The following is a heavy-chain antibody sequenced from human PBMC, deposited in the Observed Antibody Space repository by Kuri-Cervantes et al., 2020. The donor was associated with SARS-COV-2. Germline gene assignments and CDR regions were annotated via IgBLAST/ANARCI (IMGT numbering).Heavy chain of an antibody. CDR1: GGAINTYNW. D-gene: IGHD2-2*02. V-gene: IGHV4-4*02. Sequence: GSLRLSCVVSGGAINTYNWWTWVRQPPGKGLQWIGEIFHDGSTKFNPSLSLRGRVTMSLDKSKNHFSLNLTSVTAADTAVYYCARVSTYTFDIWGQGTLVTVSS. J-gene: IGHJ3*02. CDR3: ARVSTYTFDI. CDR2: IFHDGST.